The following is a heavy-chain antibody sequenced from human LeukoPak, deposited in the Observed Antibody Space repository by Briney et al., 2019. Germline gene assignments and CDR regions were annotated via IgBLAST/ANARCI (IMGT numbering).Heavy chain of an antibody. V-gene: IGHV3-15*01. J-gene: IGHJ6*02. D-gene: IGHD3-22*01. CDR3: TTPYDSSGYSPLYYGMDV. CDR2: IKGKTDGGTT. CDR1: GFTFSNAW. Sequence: PGGSLRLSCAASGFTFSNAWMSWVRQAPGKGLEWVGRIKGKTDGGTTDYAAPVKGRFTISRDDSKNTLYLQMNSLKTEDTAVYYCTTPYDSSGYSPLYYGMDVWGQGTTVTVSS.